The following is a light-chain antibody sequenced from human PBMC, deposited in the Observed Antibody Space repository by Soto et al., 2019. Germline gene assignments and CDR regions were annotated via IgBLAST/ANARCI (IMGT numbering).Light chain of an antibody. Sequence: EIVWTQSPGTLSLSPGDRATLSCRASQSVNSNYLAWYQRKPGQAPRLLIYGASNRATDIPYRFSASGSGTDFTLTITRLEAEDFAVYYCQQYDSTPPTFGQGTKVEV. CDR1: QSVNSNY. CDR2: GAS. J-gene: IGKJ1*01. CDR3: QQYDSTPPT. V-gene: IGKV3-20*01.